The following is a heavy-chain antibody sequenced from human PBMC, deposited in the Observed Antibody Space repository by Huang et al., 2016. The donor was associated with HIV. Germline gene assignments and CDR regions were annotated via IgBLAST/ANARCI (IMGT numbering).Heavy chain of an antibody. CDR2: ISLDGRDA. V-gene: IGHV3-30*18. CDR1: GFTFDGYD. Sequence: QVQVEQSGGGVVQPGMSLRLSCAASGFTFDGYDMTWVRQAPGKGLEWVAAISLDGRDAYYADSVKGRFSISRDNSKNTLYLQMNSLRFEDTGVYYCAKVAKWYPNDYWGQGSLVTVSS. CDR3: AKVAKWYPNDY. D-gene: IGHD2-2*01. J-gene: IGHJ4*02.